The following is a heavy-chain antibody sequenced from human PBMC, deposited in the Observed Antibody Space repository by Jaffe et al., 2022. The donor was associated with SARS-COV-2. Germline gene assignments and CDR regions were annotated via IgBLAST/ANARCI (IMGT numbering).Heavy chain of an antibody. Sequence: EVQLGESGGGLVQPGGSLRLSCAASGFTFSSYAMGWVRQAPGKGLEWVSSISGSGVSTYYTDSVKGRFTISRDNSKNTLYLQMNSLRAEDTAVYYCGKGSEKQQLVYDYWGQGTLVTVSS. J-gene: IGHJ4*02. CDR1: GFTFSSYA. CDR3: GKGSEKQQLVYDY. V-gene: IGHV3-23*04. CDR2: ISGSGVST. D-gene: IGHD6-13*01.